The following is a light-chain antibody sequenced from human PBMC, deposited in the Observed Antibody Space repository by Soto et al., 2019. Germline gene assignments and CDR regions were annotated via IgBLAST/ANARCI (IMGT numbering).Light chain of an antibody. CDR2: SNH. Sequence: QSVLTQPPSASGTPGQRVTISCSGSSSNIGSITVNWYQQLPGTAPKLLIYSNHQRPSGVPDRFSGSKSGTSASLAISGLQSEDEADYYCAAWDDSRNGRWVFGGGTKLTVL. V-gene: IGLV1-44*01. CDR1: SSNIGSIT. CDR3: AAWDDSRNGRWV. J-gene: IGLJ3*02.